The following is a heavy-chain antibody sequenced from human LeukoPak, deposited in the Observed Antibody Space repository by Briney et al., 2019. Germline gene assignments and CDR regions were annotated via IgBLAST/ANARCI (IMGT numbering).Heavy chain of an antibody. CDR1: GFTFGSYA. Sequence: GGSLRLSCAASGFTFGSYAMHWVRQAPGKGLEWVAVISYDGSNKYYADSVKGRFTISRDNSKNTLYLQMNSLRAEDTAVYYCARDYYDSSGYLYWGQGTLVTVSS. V-gene: IGHV3-30-3*01. CDR2: ISYDGSNK. D-gene: IGHD3-22*01. CDR3: ARDYYDSSGYLY. J-gene: IGHJ4*02.